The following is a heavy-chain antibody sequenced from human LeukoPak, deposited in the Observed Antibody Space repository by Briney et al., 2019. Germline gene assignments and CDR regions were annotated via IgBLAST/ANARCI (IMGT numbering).Heavy chain of an antibody. CDR2: INHSGST. D-gene: IGHD2-2*01. J-gene: IGHJ6*03. Sequence: SETLSLTCAVYGGSFSGYYWSWIRQPPGKGLEWIGEINHSGSTNYNPSLKSRVTIPVDTSKNQFSLKLSSVTAADTAVYYCARVIGGRVVPAANSLYSYYYYMDVWGKGTTVTVSS. V-gene: IGHV4-34*01. CDR1: GGSFSGYY. CDR3: ARVIGGRVVPAANSLYSYYYYMDV.